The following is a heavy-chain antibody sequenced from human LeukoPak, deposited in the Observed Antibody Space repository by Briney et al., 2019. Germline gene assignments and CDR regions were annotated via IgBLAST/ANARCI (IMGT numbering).Heavy chain of an antibody. J-gene: IGHJ4*02. V-gene: IGHV1-8*03. CDR3: ARADPAAPRAIHDY. CDR2: MNPNSGDT. CDR1: GYTFTSYD. Sequence: ASVKVSCKASGYTFTSYDINWVRQATGQGLEWMGWMNPNSGDTGYAQKFQGRVTITRNTPISTAYMELSRLRSDDTAVYYCARADPAAPRAIHDYWGQGTLVTVSS. D-gene: IGHD2-2*01.